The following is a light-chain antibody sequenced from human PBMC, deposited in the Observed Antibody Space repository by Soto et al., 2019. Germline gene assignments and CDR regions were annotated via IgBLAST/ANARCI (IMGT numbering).Light chain of an antibody. J-gene: IGLJ1*01. Sequence: QSVLTQPPSVSGAPGQRVTISCTGSSSNIGAGYDVHWYQQRPGTAPKLLIYGNKNRRSGVPDRFSGSKSGTSASLAITGLQAEDEADYSCQSYDSSLSVSYVFGTGTQLTVL. CDR2: GNK. CDR3: QSYDSSLSVSYV. V-gene: IGLV1-40*01. CDR1: SSNIGAGYD.